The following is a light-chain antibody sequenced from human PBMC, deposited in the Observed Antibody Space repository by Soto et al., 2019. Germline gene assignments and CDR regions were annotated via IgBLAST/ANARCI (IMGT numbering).Light chain of an antibody. J-gene: IGLJ2*01. CDR3: QAWDSSTVV. Sequence: SYELTQPPSVSVSPGQTASITCSGAKLGDKYACWYHQKPGQSPVLVIYEDSKRPSGIPERFSGSNSGNTATLTISGTQAMDEADYYCQAWDSSTVVFGGGTKVTVL. CDR2: EDS. CDR1: KLGDKY. V-gene: IGLV3-1*01.